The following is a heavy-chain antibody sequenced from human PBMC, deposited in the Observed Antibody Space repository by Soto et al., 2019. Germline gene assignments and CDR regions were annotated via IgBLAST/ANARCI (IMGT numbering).Heavy chain of an antibody. V-gene: IGHV4-31*03. CDR1: GGSISSGDYY. CDR3: AREGCSSTSCERDEYYFDY. CDR2: IYYSGST. J-gene: IGHJ4*02. Sequence: SETLSLTCTVSGGSISSGDYYWSWIRQHPGKGLEWIGYIYYSGSTYYNPSLKSRVTISVDTSKNQFSLKLSSVTAADTAVYYCAREGCSSTSCERDEYYFDYWGQGTLVTVSS. D-gene: IGHD2-2*01.